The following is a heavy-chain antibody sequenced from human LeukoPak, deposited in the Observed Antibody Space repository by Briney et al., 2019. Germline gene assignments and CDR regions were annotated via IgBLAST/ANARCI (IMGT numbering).Heavy chain of an antibody. J-gene: IGHJ2*01. CDR1: GFTFSAYW. Sequence: GGSLRLSCTACGFTFSAYWVHWVRQVPGTGRGWVWQIKFDGSLASYADSVRGRFTNSRDNAKNPLYLQMSSLGTEDTAVYCCVTGHYDSRMYFELCGRGTLVTVSS. CDR2: IKFDGSLA. D-gene: IGHD3-9*01. V-gene: IGHV3-74*01. CDR3: VTGHYDSRMYFEL.